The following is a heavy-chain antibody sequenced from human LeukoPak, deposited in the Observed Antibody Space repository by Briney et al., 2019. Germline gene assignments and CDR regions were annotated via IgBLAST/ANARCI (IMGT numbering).Heavy chain of an antibody. J-gene: IGHJ4*02. V-gene: IGHV3-23*01. CDR3: AKGFYYDSSGYPTYDY. Sequence: GGSLRLSCAASGFTFSSHAMSWVRQAPGTGLEWVSDISASGGSTYYADPVKGRFTISRDNSKKTLYLQMNSLRAEDTAVYYCAKGFYYDSSGYPTYDYWGQGTLVTVSS. D-gene: IGHD3-22*01. CDR1: GFTFSSHA. CDR2: ISASGGST.